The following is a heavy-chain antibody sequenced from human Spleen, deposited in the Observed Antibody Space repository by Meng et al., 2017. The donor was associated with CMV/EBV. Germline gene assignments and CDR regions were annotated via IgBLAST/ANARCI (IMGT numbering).Heavy chain of an antibody. CDR1: GYTFTGYY. CDR2: INPNSGGT. J-gene: IGHJ5*02. V-gene: IGHV1-2*02. CDR3: ARDGRSSGYLPNWFDP. D-gene: IGHD3-22*01. Sequence: QVQLVQSGXEVKKXXXSVKVSCXASGYTFTGYYMHWVRQAPGQGLEWMGWINPNSGGTNYAQKFQGRVTMTRDTSISTAYMELSRLRSDDTAVYYCARDGRSSGYLPNWFDPSGQGTLVTVAS.